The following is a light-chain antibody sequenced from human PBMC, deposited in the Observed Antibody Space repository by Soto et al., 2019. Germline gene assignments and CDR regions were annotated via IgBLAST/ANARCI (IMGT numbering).Light chain of an antibody. CDR2: ANS. Sequence: QAVVTQPPSVSGAPGQRVTISCTGSSSNIGAGYDVHWYQQLPGTAPKLLIYANSHRPSGVPDRFSVSKSYISASLAITGLQADDEADYYCQSYDSSLTAVVFGGGTKLTVL. CDR3: QSYDSSLTAVV. J-gene: IGLJ2*01. CDR1: SSNIGAGYD. V-gene: IGLV1-40*01.